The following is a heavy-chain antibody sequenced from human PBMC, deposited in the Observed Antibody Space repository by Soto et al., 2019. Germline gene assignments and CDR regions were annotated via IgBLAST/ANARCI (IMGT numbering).Heavy chain of an antibody. J-gene: IGHJ4*02. V-gene: IGHV3-15*07. CDR3: SSGMADGTY. D-gene: IGHD1-1*01. Sequence: EVQLVESGGGLVTPGGSLRLSCAVTGLTFTDAWMNWMRQAPGKGPEWVGCIKSKAAGGTADYAAAVKDRFTMSRDASNNMLYLQMNSLKSADTAVYYCSSGMADGTYWCQGTLVTVCS. CDR1: GLTFTDAW. CDR2: IKSKAAGGTA.